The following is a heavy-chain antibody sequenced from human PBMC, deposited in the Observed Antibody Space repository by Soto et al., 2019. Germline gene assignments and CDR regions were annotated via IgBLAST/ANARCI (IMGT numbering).Heavy chain of an antibody. CDR3: AXDQVPXALLGWFDP. J-gene: IGHJ5*02. CDR1: GASISSYY. V-gene: IGHV4-59*01. Sequence: SETLSLTCTVSGASISSYYWSWIRQPPGKGLEWIGYIYYSGSTNYNPSLKSRVSISVDTSKNRFSLKLNSVTAADTAVYYCAXDQVPXALLGWFDPWGQGXXVXVSS. D-gene: IGHD2-2*01. CDR2: IYYSGST.